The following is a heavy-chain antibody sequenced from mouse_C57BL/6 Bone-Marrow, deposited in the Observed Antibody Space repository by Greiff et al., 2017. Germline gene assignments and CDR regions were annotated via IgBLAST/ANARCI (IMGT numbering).Heavy chain of an antibody. J-gene: IGHJ4*01. V-gene: IGHV5-15*04. CDR1: GFTFSDYG. CDR2: ISNLAYSI. CDR3: ARRTPYRPYAMDY. Sequence: EVQRVESGGGLVQPGGSLKLSCAASGFTFSDYGMAWVRQAPRKGPEWVAFISNLAYSIYYADTVTGRFTISRGNAKNPLYLEMSMLRSADTAMYFFARRTPYRPYAMDYWGQGTSVTVSS.